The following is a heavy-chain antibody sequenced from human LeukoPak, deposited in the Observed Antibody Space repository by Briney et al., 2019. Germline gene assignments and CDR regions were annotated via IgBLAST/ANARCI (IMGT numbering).Heavy chain of an antibody. CDR3: ARGEEQWLEWYFDL. CDR1: GGSISSSSYY. D-gene: IGHD6-19*01. V-gene: IGHV4-39*07. Sequence: KPSETLSLTCTVSGGSISSSSYYWGWIRQPPGKGLEWIGTIYYSGTTYYSPSLKSRVTISVDTSKNQFSLKLSSVTAADTAVYHCARGEEQWLEWYFDLWGRGTLVTVSS. CDR2: IYYSGTT. J-gene: IGHJ2*01.